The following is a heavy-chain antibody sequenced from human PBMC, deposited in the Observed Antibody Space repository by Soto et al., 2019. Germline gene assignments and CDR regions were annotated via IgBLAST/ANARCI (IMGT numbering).Heavy chain of an antibody. CDR1: GGTFNMYA. J-gene: IGHJ4*02. D-gene: IGHD3-16*01. CDR2: TIPALETT. CDR3: TRSAGSGGVMGGFDY. V-gene: IGHV1-69*01. Sequence: QVQLVQSGAELKKPGSAVKVSCKASGGTFNMYAMNWVRQAPGQGPEWMGGTIPALETTNYAQKFQGRVTITVDESTNTAYLSLSSLTADDTAVYYCTRSAGSGGVMGGFDYWGQGTLVGVSS.